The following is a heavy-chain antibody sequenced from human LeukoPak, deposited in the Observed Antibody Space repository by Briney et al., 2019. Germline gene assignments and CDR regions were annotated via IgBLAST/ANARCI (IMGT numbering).Heavy chain of an antibody. CDR2: IRSKAYGGTT. V-gene: IGHV3-49*03. Sequence: PGRSLRLSCTGSGFTFGDYVMSWFRQAPGKGLEWVGFIRSKAYGGTTEYAASVKGRFTISRDESKSIAYLQMNSLNTEDTAMYYCSRVGTATTLAIDYWGQGALVTVSS. CDR3: SRVGTATTLAIDY. J-gene: IGHJ4*02. CDR1: GFTFGDYV. D-gene: IGHD4-17*01.